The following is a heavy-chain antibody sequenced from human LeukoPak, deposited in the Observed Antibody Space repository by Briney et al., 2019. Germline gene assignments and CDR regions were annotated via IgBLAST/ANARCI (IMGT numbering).Heavy chain of an antibody. CDR3: ARDRMVRGVIKSNWFDP. CDR1: GFILRSYS. D-gene: IGHD3-10*01. CDR2: ISSISSYI. J-gene: IGHJ5*02. V-gene: IGHV3-21*01. Sequence: GRSLRLSCAASGFILRSYSMNWVRRAPAKGLEWVSSISSISSYIYYADSAEGRYTFSRDNAKNSLYLQMNSLRAEDTCVYYCARDRMVRGVIKSNWFDPWGQGTLVTVSS.